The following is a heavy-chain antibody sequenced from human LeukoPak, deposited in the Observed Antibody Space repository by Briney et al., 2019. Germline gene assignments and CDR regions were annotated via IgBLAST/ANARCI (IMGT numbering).Heavy chain of an antibody. CDR3: ARDRTYFYDSSGPFYDAYDI. Sequence: GGSLRLSCAASGFAFSTYYMTWVRQAPGRGLEWVANIKENGNEKNYADSVKGRFTISRDNAKNSVHLQMNILRAEDTAVYYSARDRTYFYDSSGPFYDAYDIWGHGTMVTVSS. J-gene: IGHJ3*02. CDR2: IKENGNEK. D-gene: IGHD3-22*01. CDR1: GFAFSTYY. V-gene: IGHV3-7*05.